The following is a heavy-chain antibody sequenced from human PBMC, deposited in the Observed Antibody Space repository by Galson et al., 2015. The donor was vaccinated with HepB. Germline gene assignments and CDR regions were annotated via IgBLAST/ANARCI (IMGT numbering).Heavy chain of an antibody. CDR2: IWYDGSNK. CDR3: AKFQWLAPTDAFDI. Sequence: SLRLSCAASGFSFGSYVMHWVRQAPGKGLEWVAVIWYDGSNKHYGDSTKGRFTISRDNSKNTLYLQMNNLRDDDTAMYYCAKFQWLAPTDAFDIWGQGTMVTVSS. J-gene: IGHJ3*02. D-gene: IGHD6-19*01. CDR1: GFSFGSYV. V-gene: IGHV3-33*06.